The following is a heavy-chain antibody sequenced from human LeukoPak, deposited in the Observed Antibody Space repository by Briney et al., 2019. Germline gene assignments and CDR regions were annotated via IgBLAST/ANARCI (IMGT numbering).Heavy chain of an antibody. J-gene: IGHJ3*02. CDR2: IYHSGST. CDR3: ARYCSGGSCYALTDAFDI. V-gene: IGHV4-4*02. Sequence: SETLSLTCAVSGVSISSSNWWSWVRQPPGKGLEWIGEIYHSGSTNYNPSLKSRVTISVDKSKNQFSLKLSSVTAADTAVYYCARYCSGGSCYALTDAFDIWGQGTMVTVSS. D-gene: IGHD2-15*01. CDR1: GVSISSSNW.